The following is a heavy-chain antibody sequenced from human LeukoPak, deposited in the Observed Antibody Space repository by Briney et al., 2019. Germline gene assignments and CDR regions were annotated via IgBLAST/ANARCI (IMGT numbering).Heavy chain of an antibody. CDR3: ARGVRTVVVVAANNWFDP. J-gene: IGHJ5*02. CDR1: GFTFSSYS. D-gene: IGHD2-15*01. V-gene: IGHV3-21*01. CDR2: ISSSSSYI. Sequence: PGGSLRLSCAASGFTFSSYSMNWVRQAPGKGLEWVSSISSSSSYIYYADSVKGRSTISRDNAKNSLYLQMNSLRAEDTAVYYCARGVRTVVVVAANNWFDPWGQGTLVTVSS.